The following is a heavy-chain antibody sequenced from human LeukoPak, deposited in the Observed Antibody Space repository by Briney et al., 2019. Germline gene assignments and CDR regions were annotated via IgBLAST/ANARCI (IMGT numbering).Heavy chain of an antibody. J-gene: IGHJ5*02. CDR3: VRAYHPGGWFDP. Sequence: GRSLRLSCAASGFTFSSYAMHWVRQAPGKGLEWVASINEDGSEIHYVDSVKGRFTISRDNAKDSLYLQMNSLTAEDTAMYYCVRAYHPGGWFDPWGQGTLATVSS. CDR2: INEDGSEI. CDR1: GFTFSSYA. D-gene: IGHD2-21*01. V-gene: IGHV3-7*04.